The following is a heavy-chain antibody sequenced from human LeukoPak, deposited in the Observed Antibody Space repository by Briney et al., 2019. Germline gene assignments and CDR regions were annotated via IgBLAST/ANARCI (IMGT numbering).Heavy chain of an antibody. J-gene: IGHJ3*02. Sequence: PGGSLRLSCAASGFTFSTAWMTWVRQAPGKGLEWVGRIKSKTAGGTADYAAPAKGRFTISRDDSRNTLYLQMNSLKTEDTAVYYCTTDGPLVASAFDIWGQGTMVTVSS. V-gene: IGHV3-15*01. CDR1: GFTFSTAW. CDR2: IKSKTAGGTA. D-gene: IGHD2-15*01. CDR3: TTDGPLVASAFDI.